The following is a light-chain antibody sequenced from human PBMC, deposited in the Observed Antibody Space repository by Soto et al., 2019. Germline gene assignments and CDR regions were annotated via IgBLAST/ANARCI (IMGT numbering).Light chain of an antibody. J-gene: IGKJ1*01. CDR3: QQYYDWPPT. CDR1: QTIGSTY. V-gene: IGKV3-20*01. CDR2: ATS. Sequence: EIVLTQSPGTLSLSPGETATLSCRASQTIGSTYLAWYQQKPGQAPRLLIFATSSRATGIPDRFSGSGSGTDFTLSISRLEPEDFAVYYCQQYYDWPPTFGQGTKVDIK.